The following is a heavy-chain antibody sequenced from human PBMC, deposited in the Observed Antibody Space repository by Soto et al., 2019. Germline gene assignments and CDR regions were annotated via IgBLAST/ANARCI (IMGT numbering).Heavy chain of an antibody. Sequence: EVQLLESGGGLVQPGGSLRLSCAASGFTFSSYAMSWVRQAPGKGLEWVSAISGSGGSTYYADSVKGRFTISRDNSKNTLYLQMNRLRAEDTAVYYCGGYYDFWSGYSSHAFDIWGQGTMVTVSS. CDR1: GFTFSSYA. J-gene: IGHJ3*02. CDR2: ISGSGGST. D-gene: IGHD3-3*01. CDR3: GGYYDFWSGYSSHAFDI. V-gene: IGHV3-23*01.